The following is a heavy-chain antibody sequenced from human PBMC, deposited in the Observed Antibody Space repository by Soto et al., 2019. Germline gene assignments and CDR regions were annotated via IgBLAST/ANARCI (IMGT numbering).Heavy chain of an antibody. J-gene: IGHJ4*02. D-gene: IGHD3-3*01. V-gene: IGHV4-39*01. CDR2: IYYSGST. CDR3: ARHRRLDYDFWSGPPSVVTAIDY. Sequence: SETLSLTCTVSGGSISSSSYYWGWIRQPPGKGLEWIGSIYYSGSTYYNPSLKSRVTISVDTSKNQFSLKLSSVTAADTAVYYCARHRRLDYDFWSGPPSVVTAIDYWGQGTLVTVSS. CDR1: GGSISSSSYY.